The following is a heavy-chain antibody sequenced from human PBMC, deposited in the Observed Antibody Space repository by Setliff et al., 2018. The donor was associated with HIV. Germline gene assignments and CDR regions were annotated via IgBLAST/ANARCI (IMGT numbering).Heavy chain of an antibody. J-gene: IGHJ4*02. CDR2: INLRGGST. Sequence: ASVKVSCKASGYTFTRHYMHWVRQAPGQGLEWMGIINLRGGSTDYAQKFQGRVTMTRDTSTSTVSMELSSLRSEDTAVYYCARDLPTPNWGFDYWGQGTLVTVSS. D-gene: IGHD7-27*01. CDR1: GYTFTRHY. CDR3: ARDLPTPNWGFDY. V-gene: IGHV1-46*01.